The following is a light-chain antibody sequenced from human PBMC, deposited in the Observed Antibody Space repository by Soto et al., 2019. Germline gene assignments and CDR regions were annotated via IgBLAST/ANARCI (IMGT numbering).Light chain of an antibody. Sequence: QSVLTQPASVSGSPGQSITISCTGTSSDVGSYNLVSWYQHHPGKAPKLIIYEVSKRPSGVSNRFSGSKSGNTASLTISGLRAEDEADYYCCSYAGSSTLVFGTGTKVTVL. CDR3: CSYAGSSTLV. CDR2: EVS. J-gene: IGLJ1*01. V-gene: IGLV2-23*02. CDR1: SSDVGSYNL.